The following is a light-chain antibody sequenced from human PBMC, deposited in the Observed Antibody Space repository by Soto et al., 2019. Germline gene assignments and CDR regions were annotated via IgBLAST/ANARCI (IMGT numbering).Light chain of an antibody. V-gene: IGLV2-11*01. CDR2: DVS. J-gene: IGLJ2*01. Sequence: QSALTQPRSVSGSPGQSVTISCTGTSSDVGGYNYVSWYQHHPGKAPKLMIYDVSKRPSGVPDRFSGSKSGNTASLTISGLQAEDEADYFCCSYAGSYTFAFGGGTKVTVL. CDR3: CSYAGSYTFA. CDR1: SSDVGGYNY.